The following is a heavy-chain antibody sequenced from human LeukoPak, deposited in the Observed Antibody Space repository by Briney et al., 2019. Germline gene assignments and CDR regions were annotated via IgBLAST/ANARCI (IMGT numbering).Heavy chain of an antibody. Sequence: SETLSLTCAVYGGSFSGYYWRWIRQPPGKGLEWIGQISHSGSTNYNPSLKSRVTISVDTSKNQFSLKLSSVTAADTAVYYCARDKQYSADSSGYYPSYYFDYWGQGTLVTVSS. V-gene: IGHV4-34*01. CDR3: ARDKQYSADSSGYYPSYYFDY. J-gene: IGHJ4*02. CDR2: ISHSGST. D-gene: IGHD3-22*01. CDR1: GGSFSGYY.